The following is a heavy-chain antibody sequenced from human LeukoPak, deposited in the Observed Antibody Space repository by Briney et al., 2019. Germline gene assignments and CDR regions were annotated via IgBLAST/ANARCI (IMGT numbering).Heavy chain of an antibody. CDR2: IYSGGST. CDR3: ARGGSYYYYGMDV. D-gene: IGHD5-12*01. Sequence: GGSLRLSCAASGFTVSSNYMSWVHQAPGKGLEWVSVIYSGGSTYYADSVKGRFTISRDNSKNTLYLQMNSLRAEDTAVYYCARGGSYYYYGMDVWGQGTTVTVSS. J-gene: IGHJ6*02. CDR1: GFTVSSNY. V-gene: IGHV3-53*01.